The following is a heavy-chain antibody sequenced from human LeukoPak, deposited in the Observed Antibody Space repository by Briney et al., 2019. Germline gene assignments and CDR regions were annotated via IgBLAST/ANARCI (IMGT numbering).Heavy chain of an antibody. Sequence: SETLSLTCTVSGGSISSGSYYWSWIRQPAGKGLEWIGRIYTSGSTNYNPSLKSRVTISVDTSKNQFSLKLSSVTAADTAVYYCARANSGWPYYYYYYMDVWGKGTTVTISS. D-gene: IGHD6-19*01. CDR2: IYTSGST. V-gene: IGHV4-61*02. J-gene: IGHJ6*03. CDR3: ARANSGWPYYYYYYMDV. CDR1: GGSISSGSYY.